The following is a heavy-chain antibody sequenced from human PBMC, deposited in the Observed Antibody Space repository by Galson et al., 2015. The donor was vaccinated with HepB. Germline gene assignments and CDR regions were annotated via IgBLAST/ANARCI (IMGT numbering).Heavy chain of an antibody. J-gene: IGHJ4*02. CDR2: IIPILGIA. CDR1: GGTFSSYT. D-gene: IGHD5-24*01. CDR3: ARSPFDVEMATILDY. Sequence: SVKVSCKASGGTFSSYTISWVRQAPGQGLEWMGRIIPILGIANYAQKFQGRVTITADKSTSTAYMELSSLRSEDTAVYYCARSPFDVEMATILDYWGQGTLVTVSS. V-gene: IGHV1-69*02.